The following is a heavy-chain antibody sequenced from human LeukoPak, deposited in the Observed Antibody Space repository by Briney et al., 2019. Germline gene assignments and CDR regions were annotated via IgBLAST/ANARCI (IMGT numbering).Heavy chain of an antibody. CDR3: ARVSYDIWSGFSEYMDV. CDR2: ITAYNGNT. V-gene: IGHV1-18*01. Sequence: ASVKVSCKASGYTFTSYGISWVRQAPGQGLEWMGWITAYNGNTNYAQKVQGRVTMTTDTSTSTAYMELRSLRSDDTAVYYCARVSYDIWSGFSEYMDVWGKGTTVTVSS. J-gene: IGHJ6*03. CDR1: GYTFTSYG. D-gene: IGHD3-3*01.